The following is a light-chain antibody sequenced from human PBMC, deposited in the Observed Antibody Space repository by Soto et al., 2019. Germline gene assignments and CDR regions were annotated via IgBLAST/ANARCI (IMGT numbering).Light chain of an antibody. CDR1: SSNIGSNT. CDR3: GTWDSSLSEEV. J-gene: IGLJ2*01. Sequence: QSVLTQPPSASATPGQRVTISCSGGSSNIGSNTVNWYQQLPGTAPKLLIYDNNKRPSGIPDRFSGSKSGTSATLGITGLQTGDEADYYCGTWDSSLSEEVFGGGTKVTVL. CDR2: DNN. V-gene: IGLV1-51*01.